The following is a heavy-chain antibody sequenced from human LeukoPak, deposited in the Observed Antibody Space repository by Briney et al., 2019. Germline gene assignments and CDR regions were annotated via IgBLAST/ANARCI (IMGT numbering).Heavy chain of an antibody. V-gene: IGHV3-30-3*01. D-gene: IGHD6-13*01. J-gene: IGHJ4*02. CDR3: GRDYWYLPDY. CDR2: ISEGGNNK. CDR1: GFTFDSYA. Sequence: GGSLRLSCEASGFTFDSYAIHWVRQAPGKGLDWVAVISEGGNNKYHADSVKGRFTISRDNSKNTVYLQMNSLRTEDTAVYYCGRDYWYLPDYWGQGTLVTVSS.